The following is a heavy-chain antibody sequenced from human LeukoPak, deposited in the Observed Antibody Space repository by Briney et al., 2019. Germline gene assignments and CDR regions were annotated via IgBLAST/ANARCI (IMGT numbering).Heavy chain of an antibody. CDR3: ASFPPYMVRTDAFDI. CDR1: GFTFSSYS. J-gene: IGHJ3*02. CDR2: ISSSSSYI. V-gene: IGHV3-21*01. Sequence: GGSLRLSCAASGFTFSSYSMNWVRQAAGKGLQWVSSISSSSSYIYYADSVKGRFTISRDNAKNSLYLQMNSLRAEDTAVYYCASFPPYMVRTDAFDIWGQGTMVTVSS. D-gene: IGHD3-10*01.